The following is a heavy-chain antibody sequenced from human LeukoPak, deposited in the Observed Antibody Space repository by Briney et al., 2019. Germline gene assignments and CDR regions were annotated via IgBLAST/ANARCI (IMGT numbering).Heavy chain of an antibody. CDR3: ARMGIAARPDGDY. V-gene: IGHV4-39*01. D-gene: IGHD6-6*01. CDR1: GGSISSNTHY. CDR2: IHYGGTS. Sequence: PSEILSLTCTVSGGSISSNTHYWAWVRQPPGKGLEWIGSIHYGGTSYYNPSLKSRVTISVDTSKNQFSLKLSSVTAADTAVYYCARMGIAARPDGDYWGQGTLVTVSS. J-gene: IGHJ4*02.